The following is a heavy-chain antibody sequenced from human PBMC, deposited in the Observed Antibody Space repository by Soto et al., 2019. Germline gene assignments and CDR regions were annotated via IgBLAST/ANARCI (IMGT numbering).Heavy chain of an antibody. V-gene: IGHV1-8*01. CDR2: MNPNSGNT. D-gene: IGHD2-2*01. CDR1: GYTFTSYD. CDR3: AVVVVPAGHHYYYYYMDV. Sequence: ASVKVSCKASGYTFTSYDINWVRQATGQGLEWMGWMNPNSGNTGYAQKFQGRVTMTRNTSISTAYMELSSLRSEDTAVYYCAVVVVPAGHHYYYYYMDVWGKGPTVTVSS. J-gene: IGHJ6*03.